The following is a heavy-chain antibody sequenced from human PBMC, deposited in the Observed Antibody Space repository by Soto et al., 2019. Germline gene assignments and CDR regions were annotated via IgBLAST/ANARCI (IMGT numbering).Heavy chain of an antibody. CDR2: IVPSLDTT. V-gene: IGHV1-69*11. D-gene: IGHD3-16*02. J-gene: IGHJ6*02. CDR1: GGTFSSSG. Sequence: QVHLVQSGTEVKKPGSSVKVSCKASGGTFSSSGFSWVRQAPGQGLEWMGMIVPSLDTTNYEQKFQARVTITADEVTSTAYMELRSLRYEDTAVYYCARWPQPRYTADPYAVDVWGQGTRVIVSS. CDR3: ARWPQPRYTADPYAVDV.